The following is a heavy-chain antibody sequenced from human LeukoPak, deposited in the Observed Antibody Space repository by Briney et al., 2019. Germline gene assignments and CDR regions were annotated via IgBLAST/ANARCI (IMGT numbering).Heavy chain of an antibody. CDR3: ARDRGYRDAFDI. V-gene: IGHV1-46*03. D-gene: IGHD5-18*01. J-gene: IGHJ3*02. CDR2: INPSGGST. CDR1: GYTFTSYY. Sequence: GASVKVSCKASGYTFTSYYMHWVRQAPGQGLEWMGIINPSGGSTNYAQKFQSRVTMTRDTSTSTVYMELSSLRSEDTAVYYCARDRGYRDAFDIWGQGTMVTVSS.